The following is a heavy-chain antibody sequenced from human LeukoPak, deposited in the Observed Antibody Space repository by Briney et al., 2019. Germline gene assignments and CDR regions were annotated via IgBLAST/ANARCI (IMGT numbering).Heavy chain of an antibody. J-gene: IGHJ6*03. V-gene: IGHV3-21*01. CDR3: ARATWDPNYYYYMDV. CDR2: ISSSSSYI. Sequence: GGSLRLSCAASRFTFSSYWMSWVRQAPGKGLEWVSSISSSSSYIYYADSVKGRFTISRDNAKNSLFLQMNSLRAEDTAVYFCARATWDPNYYYYMDVWGKGTTVTISS. D-gene: IGHD1-26*01. CDR1: RFTFSSYW.